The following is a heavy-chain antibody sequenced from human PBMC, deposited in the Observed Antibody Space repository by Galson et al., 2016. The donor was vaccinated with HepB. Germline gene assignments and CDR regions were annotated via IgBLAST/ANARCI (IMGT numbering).Heavy chain of an antibody. CDR2: IYYTGST. J-gene: IGHJ4*02. V-gene: IGHV4-39*01. D-gene: IGHD1-1*01. Sequence: ETLSLTCTVSGGSVSSGTDYWGWIRQPPGKGLEWIGAIYYTGSTYHNPSLKSRITISVDTSNNQFSLRLSSVTAADRAVYYCAKGLWNGWFDRFDFWGQGTLVTVSS. CDR1: GGSVSSGTDY. CDR3: AKGLWNGWFDRFDF.